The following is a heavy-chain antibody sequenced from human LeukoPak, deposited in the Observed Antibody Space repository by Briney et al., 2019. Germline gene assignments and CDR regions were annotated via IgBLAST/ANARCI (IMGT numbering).Heavy chain of an antibody. CDR3: ARYCSSTSCYTPDAFDI. CDR2: IIPIFGTA. J-gene: IGHJ3*02. V-gene: IGHV1-69*13. Sequence: SVKVSCKASGGTFSSYAISWVRQAPGQGLEWMGGIIPIFGTANYAQKFQGRVTITADESTSTAYMELSSLRSEDTAVYYCARYCSSTSCYTPDAFDIWGQGTMVTVSS. CDR1: GGTFSSYA. D-gene: IGHD2-2*02.